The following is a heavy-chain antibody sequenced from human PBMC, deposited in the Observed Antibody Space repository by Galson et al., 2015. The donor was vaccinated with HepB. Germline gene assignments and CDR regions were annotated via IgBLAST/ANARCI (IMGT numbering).Heavy chain of an antibody. Sequence: SVKVSCKASGYTFTSYGISWVRQAPGQGLEWMGWISAYNGNTNYAQKLQGRVTMTTDTSTSTAYMELRSLRSDDTAVDYCARDYRIVVVPAAIPYDYWGQGTLVTVSS. J-gene: IGHJ4*02. D-gene: IGHD2-2*02. CDR2: ISAYNGNT. CDR3: ARDYRIVVVPAAIPYDY. CDR1: GYTFTSYG. V-gene: IGHV1-18*01.